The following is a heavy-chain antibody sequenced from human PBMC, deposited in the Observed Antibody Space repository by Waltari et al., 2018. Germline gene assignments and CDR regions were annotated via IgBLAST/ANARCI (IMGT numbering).Heavy chain of an antibody. V-gene: IGHV3-33*01. CDR3: ARAFRTVSTLSGPFDP. J-gene: IGHJ5*02. CDR2: IGYDGNNK. Sequence: QVQLVESGGGVVQPGRSLRLSCAASGFTFSSYGMHWVRQAPGKGLEWVALIGYDGNNKYYADSVKGRFTISRDNSKNTLYLQMNGLRADDTAVYYCARAFRTVSTLSGPFDPWGQGTLVTVSS. D-gene: IGHD4-17*01. CDR1: GFTFSSYG.